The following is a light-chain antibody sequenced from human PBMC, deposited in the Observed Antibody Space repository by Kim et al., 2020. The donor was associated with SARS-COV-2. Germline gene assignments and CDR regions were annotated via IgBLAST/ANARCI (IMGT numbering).Light chain of an antibody. CDR1: KLGDKY. CDR3: QAWDSNTWV. V-gene: IGLV3-1*01. CDR2: QDT. Sequence: SYELTQPPSVSVSPGQTARITCSGDKLGDKYACWYQQKPGQSPLLVIYQDTNRPSGIPERFSGSNSGNTATLTISGTQAMDEADYYCQAWDSNTWVFGGGTQLTVL. J-gene: IGLJ3*02.